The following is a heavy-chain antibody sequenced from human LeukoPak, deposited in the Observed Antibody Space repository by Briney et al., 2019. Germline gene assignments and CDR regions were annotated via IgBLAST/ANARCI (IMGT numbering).Heavy chain of an antibody. CDR2: MNPNSGNT. Sequence: ASVKVSCKASGYTFTSYDINWVRQATGQGLEWMGWMNPNSGNTGYAQKFQGRVTMTRNTSISTAYMELSSLRSEDTAVYYCARTYGDYAYWYFDLWGRGTLVTVSS. CDR3: ARTYGDYAYWYFDL. D-gene: IGHD4-17*01. V-gene: IGHV1-8*01. CDR1: GYTFTSYD. J-gene: IGHJ2*01.